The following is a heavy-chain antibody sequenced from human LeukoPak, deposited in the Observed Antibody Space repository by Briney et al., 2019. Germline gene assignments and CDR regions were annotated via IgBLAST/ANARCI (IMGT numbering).Heavy chain of an antibody. CDR1: GFTLSNSW. CDR3: VRDGEYSHGIDFDY. D-gene: IGHD5-18*01. V-gene: IGHV3-74*01. Sequence: GGSLRLSCAASGFTLSNSWMHWVRQAPGKGLVWVSRTNGDGSDTSYADSVKGRFTISRDSATNTLYLQMNSLRAEDTAIYYCVRDGEYSHGIDFDYWGQGTLVTVST. CDR2: TNGDGSDT. J-gene: IGHJ4*02.